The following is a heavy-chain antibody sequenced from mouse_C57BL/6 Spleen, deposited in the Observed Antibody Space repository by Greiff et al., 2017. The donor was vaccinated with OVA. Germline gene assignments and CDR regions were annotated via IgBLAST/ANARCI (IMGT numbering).Heavy chain of an antibody. CDR2: ISYDGSN. CDR3: ARSYYGSSYEGAWFAY. D-gene: IGHD1-1*01. Sequence: VQLKESGPGLVKPSQSLSLTCSVTGYSITSGYYWNWIRQFPGNKLEWMGYISYDGSNNYNPSLKNRISITRDTSKNQFFLKLNSVTTEDTATYYCARSYYGSSYEGAWFAYWGQGTLVTVSA. V-gene: IGHV3-6*01. J-gene: IGHJ3*01. CDR1: GYSITSGYY.